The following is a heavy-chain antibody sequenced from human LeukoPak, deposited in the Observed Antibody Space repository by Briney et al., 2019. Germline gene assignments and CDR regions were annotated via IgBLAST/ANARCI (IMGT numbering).Heavy chain of an antibody. J-gene: IGHJ4*02. D-gene: IGHD2-8*02. CDR3: ATYRQVLLPFES. CDR2: IFPSGGEI. CDR1: GFSFSTFA. V-gene: IGHV3-23*01. Sequence: GGSLRLSCAASGFSFSTFAMIWVRQPPGKGLEWVSSIFPSGGEIHYADSVRGRFTISRDNSKSTLSLQMNSLRAEDTAIYYCATYRQVLLPFESWGQGTLVTVSS.